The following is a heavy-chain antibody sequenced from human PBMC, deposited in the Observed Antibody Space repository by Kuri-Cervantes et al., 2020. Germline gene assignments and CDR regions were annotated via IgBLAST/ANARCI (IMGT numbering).Heavy chain of an antibody. CDR1: GFTFSSYW. Sequence: GGSLRLSCAASGFTFSSYWMSWVRQAPGKGLEWVANIKQDGSEKYYVDSVKGRFTISRDNAKNSLYLQMNSLRAEDTAVYYCARGIGYSYGGYYFDYWGQGTLVTVSS. D-gene: IGHD5-18*01. J-gene: IGHJ4*02. CDR2: IKQDGSEK. V-gene: IGHV3-7*01. CDR3: ARGIGYSYGGYYFDY.